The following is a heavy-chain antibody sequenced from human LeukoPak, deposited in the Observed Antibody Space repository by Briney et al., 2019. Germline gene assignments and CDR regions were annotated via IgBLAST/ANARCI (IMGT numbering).Heavy chain of an antibody. CDR3: TKVYGVSWHGYGMDV. D-gene: IGHD2-8*01. V-gene: IGHV3-49*03. CDR1: GFTFGDYG. Sequence: GGSLRLSCITSGFTFGDYGMRWFRQAPGKGLEWVAFIRGKTYGGTTEYAASVKGRFTISRDDSKSIAYLEMNNLKIEDTAVYYCTKVYGVSWHGYGMDVWGQGTTVTVSS. J-gene: IGHJ6*02. CDR2: IRGKTYGGTT.